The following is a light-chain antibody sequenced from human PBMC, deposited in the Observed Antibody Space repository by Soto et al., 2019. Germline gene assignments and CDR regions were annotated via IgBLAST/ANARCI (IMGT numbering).Light chain of an antibody. CDR2: NND. CDR1: DSNIGANT. J-gene: IGLJ2*01. Sequence: QSVLTQPPSSSGTPGQRVTISCSGSDSNIGANTVNWYQQLPGTAPKLLIYNNDQRPSGVPDRFSGSKSTSSASLAVSGLQSEDEADYYCAAWDDSLDAVVFGGGTKVTVL. CDR3: AAWDDSLDAVV. V-gene: IGLV1-44*01.